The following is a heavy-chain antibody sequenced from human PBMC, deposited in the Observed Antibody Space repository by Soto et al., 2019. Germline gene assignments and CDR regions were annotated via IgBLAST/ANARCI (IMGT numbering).Heavy chain of an antibody. CDR1: GYTFTGYY. V-gene: IGHV1-2*02. CDR3: ARGLDYGDYDGLDY. Sequence: ASVKVSCKASGYTFTGYYMHWVRQAPGQGLEWMGWINPNSGGTNYAQKLQGRVTMTTDTSTSTAYMELRSLRSDDTAVYYCARGLDYGDYDGLDYWGQGTLVTVSS. CDR2: INPNSGGT. J-gene: IGHJ4*02. D-gene: IGHD4-17*01.